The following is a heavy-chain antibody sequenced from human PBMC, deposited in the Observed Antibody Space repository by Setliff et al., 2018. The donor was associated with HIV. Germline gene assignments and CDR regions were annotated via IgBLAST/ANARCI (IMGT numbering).Heavy chain of an antibody. V-gene: IGHV4-39*02. D-gene: IGHD2-2*01. Sequence: PSETLSLTCTVSGGSIINTRYYWGWMRQTPGKGLEWIGGIYHSGTTYYNPSLKSRVTISVDTSKNQFSLKLSSVTAADPAVYYCARDPGGLYCTSASCQGGCFDPWGQGTLVTVSS. CDR3: ARDPGGLYCTSASCQGGCFDP. CDR1: GGSIINTRYY. J-gene: IGHJ5*02. CDR2: IYHSGTT.